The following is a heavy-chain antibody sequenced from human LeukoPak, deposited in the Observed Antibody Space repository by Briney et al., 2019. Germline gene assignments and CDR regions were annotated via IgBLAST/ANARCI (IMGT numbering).Heavy chain of an antibody. CDR3: ARDRGRGYSYGYKTGTDY. J-gene: IGHJ4*02. Sequence: GGSLRLSCAASGFTFSSYSTNWVRQAPGKGLEWVSSISSSSSYIYYADSVKGRFTISRDNAKNSLYLQMNSLRAEDTAVYYCARDRGRGYSYGYKTGTDYWGQGTLVTVSS. V-gene: IGHV3-21*01. D-gene: IGHD5-18*01. CDR1: GFTFSSYS. CDR2: ISSSSSYI.